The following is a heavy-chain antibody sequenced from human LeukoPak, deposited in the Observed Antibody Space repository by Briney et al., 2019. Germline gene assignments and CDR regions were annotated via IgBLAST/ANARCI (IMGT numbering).Heavy chain of an antibody. D-gene: IGHD4-17*01. J-gene: IGHJ4*02. Sequence: GGSLRLSCAASGFTFSDYYMSWIRQAPGKGLEWVSYISSSGSTIYYADSVKGRFTISRDNAKNSLYLQMNSLRAEDTAVYYCAGARSTVTPFDYWGQGTLVTVSS. CDR1: GFTFSDYY. CDR2: ISSSGSTI. V-gene: IGHV3-11*04. CDR3: AGARSTVTPFDY.